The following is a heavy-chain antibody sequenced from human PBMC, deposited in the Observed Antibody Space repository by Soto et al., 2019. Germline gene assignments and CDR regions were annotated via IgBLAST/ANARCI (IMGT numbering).Heavy chain of an antibody. D-gene: IGHD1-26*01. CDR3: ARVAVGATSIWFDP. V-gene: IGHV1-2*04. CDR1: GYTFTGYY. CDR2: INPNSGGT. J-gene: IGHJ5*02. Sequence: ASVKVSCKASGYTFTGYYMHWVRQAPGQGLEWMGWINPNSGGTNYAQKFQGWVTMTTDTSISTAYMELRSLRSDDTAVYYCARVAVGATSIWFDPWGQGTLVTVSS.